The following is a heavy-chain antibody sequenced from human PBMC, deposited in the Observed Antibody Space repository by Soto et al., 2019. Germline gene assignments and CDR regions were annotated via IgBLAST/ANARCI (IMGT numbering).Heavy chain of an antibody. D-gene: IGHD3-3*01. J-gene: IGHJ4*02. Sequence: DVELLESGGGLVQPGGSLRLSCAASGFTFSNYEMNWVRQAPGKGLEWLAHISTSGSPIYYADSVKGRFTISRDDAKNSLYLQMNNLRAEDTAVYYCARESLRFLEWSFDYWGQGTLVTVSS. CDR1: GFTFSNYE. CDR3: ARESLRFLEWSFDY. V-gene: IGHV3-48*03. CDR2: ISTSGSPI.